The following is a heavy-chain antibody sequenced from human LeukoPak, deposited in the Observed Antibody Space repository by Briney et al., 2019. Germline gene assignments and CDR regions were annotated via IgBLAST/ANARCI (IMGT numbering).Heavy chain of an antibody. D-gene: IGHD1-1*01. CDR1: GFTFSSYG. CDR2: IWYGGSNK. V-gene: IGHV3-30*02. CDR3: AKDPSPTPGAWNVLAGFDY. Sequence: GGSLRLSCAASGFTFSSYGMHWVRQAPGKGLEWVAVIWYGGSNKYYADSVKGRFTISRDNSKNTLYLQMNSLRAEDTAVYYCAKDPSPTPGAWNVLAGFDYWGQGTLVTVSS. J-gene: IGHJ4*02.